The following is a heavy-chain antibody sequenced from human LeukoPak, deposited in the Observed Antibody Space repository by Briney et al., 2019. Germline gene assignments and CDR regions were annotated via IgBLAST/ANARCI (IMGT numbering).Heavy chain of an antibody. D-gene: IGHD6-19*01. CDR1: GFTFSSYS. J-gene: IGHJ4*02. CDR3: ARDRFTSGWYNGY. CDR2: ISSSSDYI. Sequence: GGSLRLSCAPSGFTFSSYSFNWVRQAPGKGLEWVSSISSSSDYIYYADSVKGRFSISRDNAKNSLFLQMNSLRVEDTAVYYCARDRFTSGWYNGYWGQGTLVTVSS. V-gene: IGHV3-21*01.